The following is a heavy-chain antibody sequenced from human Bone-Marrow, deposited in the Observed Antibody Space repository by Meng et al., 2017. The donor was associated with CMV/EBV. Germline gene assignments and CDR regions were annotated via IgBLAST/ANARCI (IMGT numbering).Heavy chain of an antibody. CDR3: AKDLVCSSTSCYGGDRSYYYYGMDV. Sequence: GESLKISCAASGFTFSSYGMHWVRQAPGKGLEWVAVIWYDGSNKYYADSVKGRFTISRDNSKNTLYLQMNSLRAEDTAVYYCAKDLVCSSTSCYGGDRSYYYYGMDVWGQGHTVNVSS. J-gene: IGHJ6*02. D-gene: IGHD2-2*01. CDR1: GFTFSSYG. CDR2: IWYDGSNK. V-gene: IGHV3-33*06.